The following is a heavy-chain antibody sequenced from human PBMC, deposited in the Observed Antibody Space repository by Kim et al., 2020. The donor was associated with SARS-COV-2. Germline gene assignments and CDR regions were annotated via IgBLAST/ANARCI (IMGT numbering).Heavy chain of an antibody. Sequence: DSVKGRFTIARDNAKNALYLQMNSLRAEDTAVYYCARDLWVEGDQNWFDPWGQGTLVTVSS. D-gene: IGHD2-21*02. V-gene: IGHV3-21*01. CDR3: ARDLWVEGDQNWFDP. J-gene: IGHJ5*02.